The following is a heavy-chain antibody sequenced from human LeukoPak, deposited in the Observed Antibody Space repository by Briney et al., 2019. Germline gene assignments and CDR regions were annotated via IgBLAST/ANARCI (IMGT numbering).Heavy chain of an antibody. CDR1: GGSFSGYY. D-gene: IGHD2/OR15-2a*01. Sequence: SETLSLTCAVYGGSFSGYYWSWIRQPPGKGLEWIGEINHSGRTNYNPSLKSRVTISLDTSKNQLSLKLRSVTAADTAVYYCAGHHPRNTVDFWGQGTLVTVSS. CDR3: AGHHPRNTVDF. CDR2: INHSGRT. J-gene: IGHJ4*02. V-gene: IGHV4-34*01.